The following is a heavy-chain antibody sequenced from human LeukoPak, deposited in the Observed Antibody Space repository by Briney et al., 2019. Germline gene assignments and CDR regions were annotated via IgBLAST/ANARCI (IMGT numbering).Heavy chain of an antibody. D-gene: IGHD6-13*01. V-gene: IGHV4-59*12. CDR2: IYHSGST. Sequence: SETLSLTCTVSGGSISSYYWSWIRQPPGKGLEWIGYIYHSGSTYYNPSLKSRVTISVDRSKNQFSLKLSSVTAADTAVYYCAKVSDEVPSSTLSDPWGQGTLVTVSS. CDR1: GGSISSYY. CDR3: AKVSDEVPSSTLSDP. J-gene: IGHJ5*02.